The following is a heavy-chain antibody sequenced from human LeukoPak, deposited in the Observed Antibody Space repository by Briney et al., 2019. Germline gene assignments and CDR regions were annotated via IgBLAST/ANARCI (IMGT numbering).Heavy chain of an antibody. CDR2: ITSSGNTI. CDR1: GYSFTNYW. CDR3: VRGRYCSGGTCYPSYDY. V-gene: IGHV3-11*04. D-gene: IGHD2-15*01. Sequence: GESLKISCKGSGYSFTNYWIGWVRQAPGKGLECVSYITSSGNTIYYADSVKGRFTISRDNAKYSLYLQMNSLRAEDTAVYYCVRGRYCSGGTCYPSYDYWGQGTLVTVSS. J-gene: IGHJ4*02.